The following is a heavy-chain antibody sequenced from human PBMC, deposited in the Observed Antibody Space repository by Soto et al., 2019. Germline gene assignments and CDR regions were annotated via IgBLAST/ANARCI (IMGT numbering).Heavy chain of an antibody. Sequence: QVQLVESGGGVVQPGRSLRLSCAASGHISGSDSGIHWVRQAPGKRLEWVAVISYEGSLQYYADAVKGRFTISRDNSKNMVFLQMDSLRGEDTAIYFCGRWWGTIGAYDSWGQGTLVIVSP. CDR3: GRWWGTIGAYDS. J-gene: IGHJ5*01. CDR2: ISYEGSLQ. CDR1: GHISGSDSG. D-gene: IGHD3-16*01. V-gene: IGHV3-33*01.